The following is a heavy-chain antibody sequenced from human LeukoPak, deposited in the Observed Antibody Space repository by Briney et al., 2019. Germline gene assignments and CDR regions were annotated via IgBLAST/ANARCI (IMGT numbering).Heavy chain of an antibody. J-gene: IGHJ4*02. Sequence: SETLSLTCTVSGYSISSGYYWGWIRQPPGKGLERIGSIYHSGSTYYNPSLKSRVTISVDTSKNQFSLKLSSVTAADTAVYYCARVFVDGDYEDYWGQGTLVTVSS. CDR3: ARVFVDGDYEDY. D-gene: IGHD4-17*01. CDR2: IYHSGST. V-gene: IGHV4-38-2*02. CDR1: GYSISSGYY.